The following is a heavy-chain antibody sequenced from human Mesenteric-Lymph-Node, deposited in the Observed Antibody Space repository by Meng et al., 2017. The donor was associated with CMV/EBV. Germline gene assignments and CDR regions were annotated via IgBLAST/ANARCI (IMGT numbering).Heavy chain of an antibody. CDR2: IYHSGST. D-gene: IGHD3-10*01. J-gene: IGHJ4*02. CDR1: SNW. CDR3: ARGSGGPMVRGVIIENYYFDY. Sequence: SNWWSWVRQPPGKGLEWIGEIYHSGSTNHNPSLKSRVTISVDKSKNQFSLKLSSVTAADTAVYYCARGSGGPMVRGVIIENYYFDYWGQGTLVTVSS. V-gene: IGHV4-4*02.